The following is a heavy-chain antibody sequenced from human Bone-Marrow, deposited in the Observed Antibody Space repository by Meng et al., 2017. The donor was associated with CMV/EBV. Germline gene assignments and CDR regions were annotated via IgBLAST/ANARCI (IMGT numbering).Heavy chain of an antibody. D-gene: IGHD3-3*01. CDR1: GFTFSSYW. V-gene: IGHV3-7*01. J-gene: IGHJ4*02. CDR2: INEESTEK. CDR3: ARGRFCDY. Sequence: GGSLRLSCGVSGFTFSSYWMSWVRQAPGKGLEWVANINEESTEKYYLDFVKGRFTIVRDNAKNSVYLKMNSLRAEDSAVYYCARGRFCDYWGQGTPVTVSS.